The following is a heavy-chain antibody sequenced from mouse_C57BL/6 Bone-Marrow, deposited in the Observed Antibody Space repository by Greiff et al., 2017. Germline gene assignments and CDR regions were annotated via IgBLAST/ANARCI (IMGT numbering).Heavy chain of an antibody. J-gene: IGHJ1*03. CDR3: AKKGSSYDYWYFDV. CDR1: GFSLTSYG. CDR2: IWRGGSP. V-gene: IGHV2-5*01. D-gene: IGHD1-1*01. Sequence: VNVVESGPGLVQPSQSLSITCTVSGFSLTSYGVHWVRQSPGKGLEWLGVIWRGGSPDSNAAFMSRLSITKDTSRSHVFFKMNSLQADDTAIYYCAKKGSSYDYWYFDVWGTGTTVTVSS.